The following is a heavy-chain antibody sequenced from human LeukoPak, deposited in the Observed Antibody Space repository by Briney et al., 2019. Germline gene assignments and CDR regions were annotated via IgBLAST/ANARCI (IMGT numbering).Heavy chain of an antibody. CDR2: IYTSGST. V-gene: IGHV4-61*02. Sequence: PSETLSLTCTVSGGSISSGSYYWSWIRQPAGKGLEWIGRIYTSGSTNYNPSLKSRVTISVDTSKNQFSLKLSSVTAADTAVYYCARDIKGMDDFWSGYHIPHWFDPWGQGTLVTVSS. CDR1: GGSISSGSYY. CDR3: ARDIKGMDDFWSGYHIPHWFDP. D-gene: IGHD3-3*01. J-gene: IGHJ5*02.